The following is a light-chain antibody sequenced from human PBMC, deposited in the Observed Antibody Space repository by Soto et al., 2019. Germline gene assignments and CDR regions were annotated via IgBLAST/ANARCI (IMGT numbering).Light chain of an antibody. Sequence: EIVLTQSPATLSLSPGERATLSCRASQSVIRYLAWYQQRPGQAPRLLIFDASTRATGIPARFSGSGSGTEFTLSISSLQSEEFAVYYCQQSNDWRSITVGQGTRLESK. CDR3: QQSNDWRSIT. CDR1: QSVIRY. J-gene: IGKJ5*01. CDR2: DAS. V-gene: IGKV3-15*01.